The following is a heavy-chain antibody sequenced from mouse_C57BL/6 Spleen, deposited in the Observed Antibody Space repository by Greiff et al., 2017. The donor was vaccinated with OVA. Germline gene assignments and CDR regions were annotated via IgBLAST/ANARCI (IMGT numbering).Heavy chain of an antibody. J-gene: IGHJ3*01. D-gene: IGHD3-2*02. CDR2: INPSNGGT. Sequence: QVQLQQSGPELVKPGASVKLSCKASGYTFTSYWMHWVKQRPGQGLEWIGNINPSNGGTNYNEKFKSKATLTVDKSSSTAYMQLSSLISEDSAVYYCARSGVGDSSGSRTWFAYWGQGTLVTVSA. V-gene: IGHV1-53*01. CDR3: ARSGVGDSSGSRTWFAY. CDR1: GYTFTSYW.